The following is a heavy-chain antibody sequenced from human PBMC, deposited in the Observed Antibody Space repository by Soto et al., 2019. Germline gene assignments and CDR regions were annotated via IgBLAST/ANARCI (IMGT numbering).Heavy chain of an antibody. Sequence: SETLSLTCSVSGDSISNSRFYWAWIRQPPGEGLEWIGSIYHSGNAYYNPSLKSRVTISVDRSKNQFFLKLSSVTAADTAVYYCARVPSPWGQGTLVTVSS. J-gene: IGHJ5*02. V-gene: IGHV4-39*07. CDR1: GDSISNSRFY. CDR2: IYHSGNA. CDR3: ARVPSP.